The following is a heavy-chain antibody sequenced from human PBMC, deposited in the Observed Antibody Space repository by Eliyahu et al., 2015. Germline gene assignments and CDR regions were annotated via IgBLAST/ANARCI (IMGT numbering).Heavy chain of an antibody. CDR1: GYMFTTYW. CDR3: ARHDGPYDYYGSAQAQRGRGIEY. CDR2: IHPDDSDT. D-gene: IGHD3-10*01. Sequence: EVLLVQSGAAVKKPGESLKISCKASGYMFTTYWIGWVRQMPGKGLEWMGIIHPDDSDTRYSPSFEGQVTISADRSITTAYLQWTSLKASDTAMYYCARHDGPYDYYGSAQAQRGRGIEYWGQGTLVAVSS. V-gene: IGHV5-51*01. J-gene: IGHJ4*02.